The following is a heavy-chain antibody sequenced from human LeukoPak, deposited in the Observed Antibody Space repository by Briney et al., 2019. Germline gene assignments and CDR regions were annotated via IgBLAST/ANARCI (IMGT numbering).Heavy chain of an antibody. V-gene: IGHV4-59*01. CDR1: GGSISSYY. CDR2: SYYSGST. D-gene: IGHD4-17*01. J-gene: IGHJ5*02. CDR3: ARVLSMTTVTYNWFDP. Sequence: PSETLSLTCTVSGGSISSYYWSWIRQPPGKGLGWIGYSYYSGSTNYNTSLQSRVTISVTTSKNQFSLKLTALTSAVRAFYTLARVLSMTTVTYNWFDPWGQGTLVTVSS.